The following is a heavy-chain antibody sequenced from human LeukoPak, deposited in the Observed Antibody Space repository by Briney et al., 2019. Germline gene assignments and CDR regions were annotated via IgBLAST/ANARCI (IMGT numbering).Heavy chain of an antibody. CDR2: INHSGRT. V-gene: IGHV4-34*01. J-gene: IGHJ4*02. D-gene: IGHD3-16*01. CDR3: ARVGFSYGRKTDY. Sequence: MTSETLSLTCAVYGESFSGYYWDWIRQSPERGLEWIGKINHSGRTNYNPSLESRVTISLDTSKNQFSLRLTSVTAADSGVYYCARVGFSYGRKTDYWGQGTRVTVSS. CDR1: GESFSGYY.